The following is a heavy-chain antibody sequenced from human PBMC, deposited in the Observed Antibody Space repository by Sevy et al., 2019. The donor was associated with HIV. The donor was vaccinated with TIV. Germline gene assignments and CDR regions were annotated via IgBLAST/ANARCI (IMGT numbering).Heavy chain of an antibody. CDR2: IYYSGGT. CDR3: ARACRYFDSSGYYRTPYYFDY. Sequence: SEILSLTCTVSRGSISVYFWTWIRQPPGKGLEWFGHIYYSGGTNYNPSLKNRVTISVDSSKNQFSLKLNSVTAADTAVYYCARACRYFDSSGYYRTPYYFDYWGQGTLVTVSS. CDR1: RGSISVYF. V-gene: IGHV4-59*13. J-gene: IGHJ4*02. D-gene: IGHD3-22*01.